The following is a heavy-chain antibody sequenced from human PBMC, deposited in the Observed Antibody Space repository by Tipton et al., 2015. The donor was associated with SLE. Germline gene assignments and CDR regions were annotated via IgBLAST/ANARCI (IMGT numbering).Heavy chain of an antibody. V-gene: IGHV3-48*03. CDR2: ISSSGSTI. J-gene: IGHJ4*02. Sequence: SLRLSCAASGFTFSSYEMNWARQAPGKGLEWVSYISSSGSTIYYADSVKGRFTISRDNAKNSLYLQMNSLRVEDTAVYYCARDWGSHPFDYWGQGTLVTVSS. CDR3: ARDWGSHPFDY. D-gene: IGHD3-16*01. CDR1: GFTFSSYE.